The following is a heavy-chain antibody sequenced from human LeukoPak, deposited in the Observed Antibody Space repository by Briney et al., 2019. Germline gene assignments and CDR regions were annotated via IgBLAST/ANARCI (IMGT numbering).Heavy chain of an antibody. V-gene: IGHV4-39*01. Sequence: SEILSLTCTVSGVSISSSSYYWGWIRQPPGKGLEWIGSIYYSGSTYYNPSLKSRVTISVDTSKNQFSLKLSSVTAADTAVYYCAVDYDYVWGSYRYTGTWGQGTLVTVSS. CDR2: IYYSGST. D-gene: IGHD3-16*02. CDR3: AVDYDYVWGSYRYTGT. J-gene: IGHJ5*02. CDR1: GVSISSSSYY.